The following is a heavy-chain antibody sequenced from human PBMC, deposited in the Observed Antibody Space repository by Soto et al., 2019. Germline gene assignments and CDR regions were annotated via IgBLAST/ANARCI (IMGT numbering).Heavy chain of an antibody. CDR3: ARESIAAAGTVYYYYYGMDV. CDR1: GYTFTSYG. V-gene: IGHV1-18*04. CDR2: ISAYNGNT. Sequence: ASVKVSCKASGYTFTSYGISWVRQAPGQGLEWMGWISAYNGNTNYAQKLQGRVTMTTDTSTSTAYMELRSLRSDDTAVYYCARESIAAAGTVYYYYYGMDVWGQGTTVNVS. J-gene: IGHJ6*02. D-gene: IGHD6-13*01.